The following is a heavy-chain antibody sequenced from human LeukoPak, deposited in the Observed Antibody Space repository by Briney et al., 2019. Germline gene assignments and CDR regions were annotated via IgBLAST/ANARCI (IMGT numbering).Heavy chain of an antibody. CDR1: GHTFTGYY. Sequence: GASVKVSCKASGHTFTGYYMHWVRQAPGQGLEWMGWINPNSGGTNYAQKFQGRVTMTRDTSISTAYMELSRLRSDDTAVYYCARVHGYSYGCDYWGQGTLVTVSS. CDR3: ARVHGYSYGCDY. V-gene: IGHV1-2*02. CDR2: INPNSGGT. J-gene: IGHJ4*02. D-gene: IGHD5-18*01.